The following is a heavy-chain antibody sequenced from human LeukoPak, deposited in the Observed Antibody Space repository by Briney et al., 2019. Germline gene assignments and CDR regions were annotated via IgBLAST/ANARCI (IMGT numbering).Heavy chain of an antibody. Sequence: GGSLRLSCAASGFTFDDYGMSRVRQAPGEGVGWGFGINLDGVSTCYADSVKGRFTISRDNDKNSLYLQMNSLRAEDTALYDCARDHSCSWYPGNWFDPWGQRTLVTVSS. CDR1: GFTFDDYG. J-gene: IGHJ5*02. CDR3: ARDHSCSWYPGNWFDP. D-gene: IGHD6-13*01. CDR2: INLDGVST. V-gene: IGHV3-20*01.